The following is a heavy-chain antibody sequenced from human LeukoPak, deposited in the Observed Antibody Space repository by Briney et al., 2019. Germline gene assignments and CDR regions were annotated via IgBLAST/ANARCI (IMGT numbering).Heavy chain of an antibody. V-gene: IGHV3-23*01. Sequence: GGSLRLSCAASGFTFTTYTMNWVRQAPGKGLEWVSAISGSGGSTYYADSVKGRFTISRDNSKNTLYLQMNSLRAEDTAVYYCASPGGDCYDSSGYSTYYYYGMDVWGQGTTVTVSS. CDR2: ISGSGGST. CDR1: GFTFTTYT. D-gene: IGHD3-22*01. J-gene: IGHJ6*02. CDR3: ASPGGDCYDSSGYSTYYYYGMDV.